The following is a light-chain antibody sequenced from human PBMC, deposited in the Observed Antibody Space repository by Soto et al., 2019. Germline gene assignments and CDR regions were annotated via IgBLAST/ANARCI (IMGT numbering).Light chain of an antibody. CDR1: QDISNY. CDR2: EAL. J-gene: IGKJ5*01. Sequence: DIQMTQSPSSLSASVGDRVTITCQASQDISNYLNWYQQKPGKAPKLLIYEALNLETGVPSRFSGSGSGTDFTFTISSLQPEDIATYYCQQYDNLPTFVQGKRLEIK. CDR3: QQYDNLPT. V-gene: IGKV1-33*01.